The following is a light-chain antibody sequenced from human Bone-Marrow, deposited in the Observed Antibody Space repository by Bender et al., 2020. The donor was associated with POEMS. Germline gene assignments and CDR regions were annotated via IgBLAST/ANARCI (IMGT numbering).Light chain of an antibody. V-gene: IGLV3-27*01. CDR1: VLSKKY. J-gene: IGLJ2*01. CDR2: EDS. CDR3: QTWDGSAVV. Sequence: SYELTQPSSVSVSPGQTARITCSGDVLSKKYARWFQQKPGQAPVMVIYEDSKRSSGVPERFSGSNSGNTVTLTISGTQAMDEAEYFCQTWDGSAVVFGGGTKLTVL.